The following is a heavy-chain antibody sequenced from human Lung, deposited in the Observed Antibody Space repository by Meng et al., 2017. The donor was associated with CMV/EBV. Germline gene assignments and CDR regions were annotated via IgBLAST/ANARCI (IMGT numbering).Heavy chain of an antibody. CDR2: IRSKAYGGTT. V-gene: IGHV3-49*04. D-gene: IGHD2-2*01. Sequence: GESXKISXTASGFTFGDYAMSWVRQAPGKGLEWVGFIRSKAYGGTTEYAASVKGRFTISRDDSKSIAYLQMNSLKTEDTAVYYCTRKLLSYYYYGMDVWCQGTTVTVSS. J-gene: IGHJ6*02. CDR1: GFTFGDYA. CDR3: TRKLLSYYYYGMDV.